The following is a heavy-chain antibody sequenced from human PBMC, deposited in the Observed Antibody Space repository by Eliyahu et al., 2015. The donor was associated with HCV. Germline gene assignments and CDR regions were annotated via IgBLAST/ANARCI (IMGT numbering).Heavy chain of an antibody. CDR3: ATXDS. J-gene: IGHJ4*02. CDR2: IYSDGTT. V-gene: IGHV3-53*01. Sequence: DVQLVESGGGLIQPGGSLXLSCAASGFIVSSNYMKWVRQIPGKGLEWVSVIYSDGTTYHADSVRGRFTISRDXTKNTLYLQMNSLRAEDTAVYYCATXDSWGQGTLVTVSS. CDR1: GFIVSSNY.